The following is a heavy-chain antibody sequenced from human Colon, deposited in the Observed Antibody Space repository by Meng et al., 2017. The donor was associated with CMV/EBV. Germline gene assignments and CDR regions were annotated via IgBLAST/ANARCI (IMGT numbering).Heavy chain of an antibody. CDR1: GGTLKNYG. D-gene: IGHD2-21*02. Sequence: SVKVSCKASGGTLKNYGISWVRQAPGQGLEWIGGILPIFITTKYGQKFQGRVAITTDESASTAYMELKSLRSDDTAVYYCARDRGDSGFDAWGQGTLVAVSS. CDR2: ILPIFITT. CDR3: ARDRGDSGFDA. V-gene: IGHV1-69*05. J-gene: IGHJ4*02.